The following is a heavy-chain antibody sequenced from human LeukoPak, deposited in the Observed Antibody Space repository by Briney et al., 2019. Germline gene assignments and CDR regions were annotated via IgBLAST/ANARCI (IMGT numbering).Heavy chain of an antibody. V-gene: IGHV3-53*01. Sequence: GGSLRLSCAASGFTVRGNYMSWVRQAPGKGLEWVSVIYSGGSTYYADSVKGRFTISRDNSKNTLYLQMNSLRAEDTDVYYCARGPSRGWFDPWGQGTLVTVSS. J-gene: IGHJ5*02. CDR2: IYSGGST. CDR3: ARGPSRGWFDP. CDR1: GFTVRGNY. D-gene: IGHD6-6*01.